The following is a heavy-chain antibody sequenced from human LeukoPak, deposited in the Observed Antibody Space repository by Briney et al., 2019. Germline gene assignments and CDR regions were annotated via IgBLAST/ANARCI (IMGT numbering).Heavy chain of an antibody. Sequence: GASVKVSCKASGFTFTNSAIQWVRQARGQRLEWIGWIVVGSGHTNYAQKFQERVTITRDMSTSTAYMELSSLRFEDTAVYYCAADDLTRGYWGQGTLVTVSS. V-gene: IGHV1-58*02. J-gene: IGHJ4*02. CDR2: IVVGSGHT. CDR1: GFTFTNSA. CDR3: AADDLTRGY.